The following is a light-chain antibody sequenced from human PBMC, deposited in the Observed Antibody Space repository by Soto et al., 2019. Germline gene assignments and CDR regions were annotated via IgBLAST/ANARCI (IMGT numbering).Light chain of an antibody. V-gene: IGKV3-15*01. CDR2: GAS. CDR3: QQYNHWWT. CDR1: QSDDSN. J-gene: IGKJ1*01. Sequence: EILMTQSPATLSVSPGESATLSCRASQSDDSNLAWYQQKPGQAPRILIYGASTRASGISARFSGSGSGTEFTLTISSLQSEDFGVDYCQQYNHWWTFGQGTKVDIK.